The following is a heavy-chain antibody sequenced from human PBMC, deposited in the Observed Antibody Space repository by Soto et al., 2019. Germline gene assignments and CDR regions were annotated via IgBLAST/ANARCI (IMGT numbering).Heavy chain of an antibody. J-gene: IGHJ6*02. V-gene: IGHV1-2*04. Sequence: QVQLVQSGAEVKKPGASVKVSCKASGYTFTGYYMHWVRQAPGQGLEWMGWINPTSGGTNYAQKFQGWVTMTRDTSISTAYMELSRLRSDDTAVYYCAREPPVIQLWSGGMDVWGQGTTVTVSS. CDR2: INPTSGGT. CDR1: GYTFTGYY. CDR3: AREPPVIQLWSGGMDV. D-gene: IGHD5-18*01.